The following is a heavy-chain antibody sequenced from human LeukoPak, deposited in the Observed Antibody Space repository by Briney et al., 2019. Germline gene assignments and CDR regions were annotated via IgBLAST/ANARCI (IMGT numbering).Heavy chain of an antibody. V-gene: IGHV2-5*01. Sequence: SGPTLVNPTQLLTMTCTVSGFSVITGEVGVGWIRQPPGKALEWLTFIYWNDYKHYSPSLKSRLTITKDTSKNQVALTMTNMNPANTAKYYFAHNPYGSSRFDSWGSGILVTVSS. CDR1: GFSVITGEVG. J-gene: IGHJ5*01. D-gene: IGHD6-6*01. CDR3: AHNPYGSSRFDS. CDR2: IYWNDYK.